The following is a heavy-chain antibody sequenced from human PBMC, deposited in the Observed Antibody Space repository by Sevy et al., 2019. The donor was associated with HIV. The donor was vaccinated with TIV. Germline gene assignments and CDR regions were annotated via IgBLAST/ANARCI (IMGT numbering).Heavy chain of an antibody. D-gene: IGHD3-10*01. CDR1: GFTLTNEF. J-gene: IGHJ4*02. CDR2: VYSGGAT. V-gene: IGHV3-66*02. Sequence: GGSLRLSCAVSGFTLTNEFFSWVRQAPGKGLEWVAVVYSGGATYYADSVKGRFTISRDKSKSMVYLQMNSLRAEDTALYYCASAPQGGSDVITPPDYWGQGTLVTVSS. CDR3: ASAPQGGSDVITPPDY.